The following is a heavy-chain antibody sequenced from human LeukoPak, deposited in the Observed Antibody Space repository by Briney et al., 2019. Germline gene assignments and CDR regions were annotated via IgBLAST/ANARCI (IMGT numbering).Heavy chain of an antibody. CDR3: ARGPLGYCSGSTCSNFDY. CDR2: ISGSGYST. CDR1: GFTFSSYA. Sequence: GGSLGLSCAASGFTFSSYAMSWVRQAPGKGLEWVSAISGSGYSTYYADSVKGRFTISRDNSKNTLYLQMNSLRAEDTAVYSCARGPLGYCSGSTCSNFDYWGQGTLVTVSS. V-gene: IGHV3-23*01. J-gene: IGHJ4*02. D-gene: IGHD2-15*01.